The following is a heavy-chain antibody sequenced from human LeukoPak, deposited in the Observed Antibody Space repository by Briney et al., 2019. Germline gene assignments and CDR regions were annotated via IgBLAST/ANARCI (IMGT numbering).Heavy chain of an antibody. V-gene: IGHV3-30*18. D-gene: IGHD2-2*02. CDR3: AKDALNIVVVPAAIPDYGMDV. Sequence: GGSLRLSCAASGFTFSSYGMHWVRQAPGKGLEWVAVISYDGSNKYYAESVKGRFTISRDNSKNTLYLQMNSLRAEDTAVYYCAKDALNIVVVPAAIPDYGMDVWGQGTTVTVSS. J-gene: IGHJ6*02. CDR2: ISYDGSNK. CDR1: GFTFSSYG.